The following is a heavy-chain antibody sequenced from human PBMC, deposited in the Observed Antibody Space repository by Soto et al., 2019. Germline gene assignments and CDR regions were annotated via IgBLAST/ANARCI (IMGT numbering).Heavy chain of an antibody. CDR1: GYTLTRYS. Sequence: QVQLVQSGAEEMKPGASVKVSCKASGYTLTRYSIHWVRQAPGQRLEWMGWINAGNGNTKFSQKFQGRVTITRDTSARTAYLELRGLRSEDTAVYYCAILGTYYFDNSDNSFDFWGQGTLVTVSS. CDR2: INAGNGNT. V-gene: IGHV1-3*05. J-gene: IGHJ4*02. D-gene: IGHD3-22*01. CDR3: AILGTYYFDNSDNSFDF.